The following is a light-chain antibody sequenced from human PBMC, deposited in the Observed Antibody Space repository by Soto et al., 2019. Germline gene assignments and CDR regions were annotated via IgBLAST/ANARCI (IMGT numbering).Light chain of an antibody. V-gene: IGKV1-5*01. CDR2: DGF. Sequence: DIQMTQSPSTLSASVGDRVTITCRASQSISRWLAWYQQKPGKAPNLLIHDGFSLESGVPSRFSGSGSGTEFPLTITSLHPDDSASYYCQQYHTSWTFGQGTRVEI. CDR1: QSISRW. J-gene: IGKJ1*01. CDR3: QQYHTSWT.